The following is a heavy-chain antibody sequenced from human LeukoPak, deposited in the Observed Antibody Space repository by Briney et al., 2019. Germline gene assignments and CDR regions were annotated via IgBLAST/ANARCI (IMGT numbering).Heavy chain of an antibody. CDR2: ISNSSSII. V-gene: IGHV3-48*04. CDR1: GFTFSYYS. CDR3: ARGGMASPDY. J-gene: IGHJ4*02. Sequence: PGGSLRLSCAASGFTFSYYSMNWVRQAPGKGLEWISYISNSSSIIYYTDSVKGRFTISRDNAKNSLYLQMNSLRVEDTAVYYCARGGMASPDYWGLGTLVSVSS. D-gene: IGHD3-16*01.